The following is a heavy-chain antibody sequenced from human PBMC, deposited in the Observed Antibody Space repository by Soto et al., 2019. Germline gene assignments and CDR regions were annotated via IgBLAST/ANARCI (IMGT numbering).Heavy chain of an antibody. Sequence: ASVKVSCKASGYTFTGYYMHWVRQAPGQGLEWMGWINPNSGGTNYAQKFQGRVTMTRDTSISTAYMELSRLRSDDTAVYYCASRGNGLAGGSGSYLFDYYYGMDVWVQGTTVTVSS. D-gene: IGHD3-10*01. J-gene: IGHJ6*02. CDR3: ASRGNGLAGGSGSYLFDYYYGMDV. CDR1: GYTFTGYY. V-gene: IGHV1-2*02. CDR2: INPNSGGT.